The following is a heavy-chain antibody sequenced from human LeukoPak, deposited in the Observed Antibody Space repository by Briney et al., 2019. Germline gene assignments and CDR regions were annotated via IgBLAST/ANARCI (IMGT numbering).Heavy chain of an antibody. J-gene: IGHJ4*02. D-gene: IGHD3-16*02. CDR1: GFTFSSYG. V-gene: IGHV3-30*02. CDR3: ARALRGSYPTTEYYFDY. CDR2: IRYDGSNK. Sequence: GGSLRLSCAASGFTFSSYGMHWVRQAPGKGLEWVTFIRYDGSNKYYADSVKGRFTISRDNAKNTLYLRMNSLRAEDTAVYYCARALRGSYPTTEYYFDYWGQGTLVTVSS.